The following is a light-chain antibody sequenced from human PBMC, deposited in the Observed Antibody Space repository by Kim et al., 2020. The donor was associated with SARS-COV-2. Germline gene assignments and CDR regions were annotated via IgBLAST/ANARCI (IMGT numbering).Light chain of an antibody. J-gene: IGLJ3*02. CDR1: SSNIWADHD. CDR3: QSYDYSLSGSV. V-gene: IGLV1-40*01. CDR2: CNN. Sequence: QRVTLYCTGRSSNIWADHDVNWHQQLPGTAPKLLIFCNNDRPSGVPDRFSASKSGTSASLAITGLRTEDEADYYCQSYDYSLSGSVFGGGTKLTVL.